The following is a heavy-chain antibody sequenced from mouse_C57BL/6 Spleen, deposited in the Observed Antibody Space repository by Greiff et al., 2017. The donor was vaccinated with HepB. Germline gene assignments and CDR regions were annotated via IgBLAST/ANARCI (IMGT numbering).Heavy chain of an antibody. V-gene: IGHV2-2*01. CDR3: ALYGNYADYAMDY. Sequence: QVQLKESGPGLVQPSQSLSITCTVSGFSLTSYGVHWVRQSPGKGLEWLGVIWSGGSTDYNAAFISRLSISKDNSKSQVFFKMNSLQADDTAIYYCALYGNYADYAMDYWGQGTSVTVSS. J-gene: IGHJ4*01. CDR1: GFSLTSYG. D-gene: IGHD2-1*01. CDR2: IWSGGST.